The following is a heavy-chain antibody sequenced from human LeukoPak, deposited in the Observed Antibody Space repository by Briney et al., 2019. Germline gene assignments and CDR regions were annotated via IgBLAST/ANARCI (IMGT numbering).Heavy chain of an antibody. Sequence: PGGSLRLSCAASGLSFSSYGMQWVRPAPGKGLERVAVIWYAISNQYYAASVNGRFAISRDNSKNTLYLQMNSLRAADTAVNYCVKGSYYESSGHYYFDYWGQGTLVTVSS. J-gene: IGHJ4*02. V-gene: IGHV3-33*06. CDR2: IWYAISNQ. D-gene: IGHD3-22*01. CDR3: VKGSYYESSGHYYFDY. CDR1: GLSFSSYG.